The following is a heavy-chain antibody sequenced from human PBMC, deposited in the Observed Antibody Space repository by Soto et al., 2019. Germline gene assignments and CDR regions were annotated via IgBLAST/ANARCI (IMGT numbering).Heavy chain of an antibody. V-gene: IGHV3-21*01. CDR3: ARDQGAGGGNSLDY. Sequence: EVQLVESGGGLVKPGGSLRLSCAASGFTFSSYSMNWVRQAPGKWLEWVSSISSSSSYIYYADSVKGRFSISRDNAKNSLYLQMTSLRAEDTAVYYCARDQGAGGGNSLDYWGQGTLVTVSS. CDR2: ISSSSSYI. CDR1: GFTFSSYS. D-gene: IGHD2-21*02. J-gene: IGHJ4*02.